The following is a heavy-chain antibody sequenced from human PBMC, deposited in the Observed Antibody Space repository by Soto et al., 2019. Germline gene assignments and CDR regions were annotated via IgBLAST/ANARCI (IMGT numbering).Heavy chain of an antibody. V-gene: IGHV1-3*01. CDR2: INAGNGNT. J-gene: IGHJ5*02. D-gene: IGHD4-17*01. Sequence: QVQLVQSGAEVKKPGASVKVSCKASGYTFTSYAMHWVRQAPGQRLEWMGWINAGNGNTKYSQKFQGRVTITRDTSASTAYMELSSLRSEDTAVYYCARALATVTTFCSDPWGQGTLVTVSS. CDR1: GYTFTSYA. CDR3: ARALATVTTFCSDP.